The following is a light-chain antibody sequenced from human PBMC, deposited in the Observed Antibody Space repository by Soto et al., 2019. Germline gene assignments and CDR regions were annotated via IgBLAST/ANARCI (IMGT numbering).Light chain of an antibody. CDR2: DNN. Sequence: QSVLTQPPSVSAAPGQKVTISCSGSSSNIGNNYLSWYQQLPATAPKLLIYDNNKRHSGIPDRYTGSKSGTAATLGITGLQSGDEVDYYCGAWDSGLSAWVFGGGTQLTVL. CDR3: GAWDSGLSAWV. CDR1: SSNIGNNY. V-gene: IGLV1-51*01. J-gene: IGLJ3*02.